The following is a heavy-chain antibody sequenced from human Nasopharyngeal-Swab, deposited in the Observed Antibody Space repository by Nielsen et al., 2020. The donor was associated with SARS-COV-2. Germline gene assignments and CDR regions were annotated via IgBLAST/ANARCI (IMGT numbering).Heavy chain of an antibody. CDR2: IDWDDDK. J-gene: IGHJ6*03. Sequence: PGKALEWLALIDWDDDKYYSTSLRTRPTISKDTSKNQVVLTMTNMDPVDTATYYCARAQTSSWAVRYYYYMDVWGKGTTVTVSS. CDR3: ARAQTSSWAVRYYYYMDV. V-gene: IGHV2-70*01. D-gene: IGHD6-13*01.